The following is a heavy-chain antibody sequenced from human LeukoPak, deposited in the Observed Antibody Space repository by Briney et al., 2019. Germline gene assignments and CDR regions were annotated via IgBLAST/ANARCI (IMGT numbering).Heavy chain of an antibody. V-gene: IGHV3-23*01. CDR3: ARDLCGGDCYSLDY. Sequence: GSLRLSCAASGFTFSSYAMSWVRQAPGKGLEWVSAISGSGGSTYYADSVKGRFTISRDNSKNTLYLQMNSLRAEDTAVYYCARDLCGGDCYSLDYWGQGTLVTVSS. CDR1: GFTFSSYA. J-gene: IGHJ4*02. D-gene: IGHD2-21*02. CDR2: ISGSGGST.